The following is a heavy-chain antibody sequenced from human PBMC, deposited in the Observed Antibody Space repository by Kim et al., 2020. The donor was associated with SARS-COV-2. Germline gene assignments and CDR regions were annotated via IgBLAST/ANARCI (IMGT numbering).Heavy chain of an antibody. D-gene: IGHD5-12*01. Sequence: GSTHDNPSHKSRVTLSVDTAKDQFSLHLSSVTAADTAVYYCARLAHGRFDSWGQGALVTVSS. CDR3: ARLAHGRFDS. CDR2: GST. V-gene: IGHV4-59*08. J-gene: IGHJ4*02.